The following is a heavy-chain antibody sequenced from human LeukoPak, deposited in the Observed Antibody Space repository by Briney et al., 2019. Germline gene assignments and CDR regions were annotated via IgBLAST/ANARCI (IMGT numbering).Heavy chain of an antibody. CDR2: ISYDGSNK. D-gene: IGHD1-14*01. Sequence: GRSLRLSCAASGFTFSSYAMHWVRQAPGKGLEWVAVISYDGSNKYYADSVKGRFTISRDNSKNTLYLQMNSLRAEDTAVYYCAKTTGALYYIDYWGQGTLVTVSS. J-gene: IGHJ4*02. CDR1: GFTFSSYA. V-gene: IGHV3-30-3*02. CDR3: AKTTGALYYIDY.